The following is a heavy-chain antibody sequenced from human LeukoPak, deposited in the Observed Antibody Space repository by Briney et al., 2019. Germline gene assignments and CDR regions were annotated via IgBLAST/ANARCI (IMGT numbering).Heavy chain of an antibody. J-gene: IGHJ4*02. CDR2: IWYDGSNK. CDR3: ARSSGDRPGGDGNLVYFDY. D-gene: IGHD2-15*01. CDR1: GFTFSSYG. V-gene: IGHV3-33*01. Sequence: PGRSLRLSCAASGFTFSSYGMHWVRQAPGKGLEWVAVIWYDGSNKYYADSVKGRFTISRGNSKNTLYLQMNSLRAEDTAVYYCARSSGDRPGGDGNLVYFDYWGQGTLVTVSS.